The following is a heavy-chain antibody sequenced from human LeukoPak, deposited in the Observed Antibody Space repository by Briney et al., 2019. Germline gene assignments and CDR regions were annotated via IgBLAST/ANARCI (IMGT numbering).Heavy chain of an antibody. Sequence: SGPTLVNPTQTLTLTRTFSGFSLSTSGMCVSWIRQPPGKALEWLARIDWDDDKYYSTSLKTRLTISKDTSKNQVVLTMTNMDPVDTATYYCARIICGSGSYYKEVGNYWGQGTLVTVSS. V-gene: IGHV2-70*11. D-gene: IGHD3-10*01. CDR3: ARIICGSGSYYKEVGNY. CDR1: GFSLSTSGMC. J-gene: IGHJ4*02. CDR2: IDWDDDK.